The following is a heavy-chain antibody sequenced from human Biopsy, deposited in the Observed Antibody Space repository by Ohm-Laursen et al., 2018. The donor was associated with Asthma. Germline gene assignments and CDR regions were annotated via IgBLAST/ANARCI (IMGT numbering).Heavy chain of an antibody. CDR2: IMTAFGTT. CDR1: GGTLSNFA. V-gene: IGHV1-69*13. D-gene: IGHD6-19*01. J-gene: IGHJ6*02. Sequence: EASVKVSCKAPGGTLSNFAISWVRQAPGQGLEWLGGIMTAFGTTNYAQKFQGRVTITADESTSTAYMEVTSLRSEDTAIYYCARCQVGYSSGWSLLLKKIYYSGMDVWGQGTAVTVSS. CDR3: ARCQVGYSSGWSLLLKKIYYSGMDV.